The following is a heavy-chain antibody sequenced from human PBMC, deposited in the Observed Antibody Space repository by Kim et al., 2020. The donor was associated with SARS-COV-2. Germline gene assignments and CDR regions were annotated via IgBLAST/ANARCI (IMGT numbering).Heavy chain of an antibody. Sequence: SETLSLTCTVSGGSISSSSYYWGWIRQPPGKGLEWIVSIYYSGSTYYNPSLKSRGTISVDTSKNQFSLKLSSVTAADTAVYYCARDERRRYSSSWNWFDPCGQGTMVAVSS. J-gene: IGHJ5*02. CDR3: ARDERRRYSSSWNWFDP. CDR1: GGSISSSSYY. V-gene: IGHV4-39*07. CDR2: IYYSGST. D-gene: IGHD6-13*01.